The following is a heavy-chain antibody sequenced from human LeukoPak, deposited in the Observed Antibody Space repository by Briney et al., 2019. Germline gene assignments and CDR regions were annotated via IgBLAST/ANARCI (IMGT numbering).Heavy chain of an antibody. D-gene: IGHD2-21*02. J-gene: IGHJ4*02. CDR2: IIPIFGTA. V-gene: IGHV1-69*13. CDR1: GYTFTNYY. CDR3: ARVKSPVAYCGGDCLDYTTDY. Sequence: GASVKVSCKAPGYTFTNYYMHWVRQAPGQGLEWMGGIIPIFGTANYAQKFQGRVTITADESTSTAYMELSSLRSEDTAVYYCARVKSPVAYCGGDCLDYTTDYWGQGTLVTVSS.